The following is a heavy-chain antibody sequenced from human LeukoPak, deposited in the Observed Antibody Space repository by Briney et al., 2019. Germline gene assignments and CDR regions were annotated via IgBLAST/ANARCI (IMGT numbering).Heavy chain of an antibody. V-gene: IGHV3-48*03. Sequence: PGGSLRLSCAASGFTFSSYEMNWVCQAPGKGLEWVSYISSSGSTIYYADSVKGRFTISRDNAKNSLYLQMNSLRAEDTAVYYCARGSSYYDSRDTRSVVWGQGTLVTVSS. CDR3: ARGSSYYDSRDTRSVV. CDR2: ISSSGSTI. CDR1: GFTFSSYE. D-gene: IGHD3-22*01. J-gene: IGHJ4*02.